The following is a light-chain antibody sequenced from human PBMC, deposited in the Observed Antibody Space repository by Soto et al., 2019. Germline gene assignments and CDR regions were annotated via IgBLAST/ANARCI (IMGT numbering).Light chain of an antibody. V-gene: IGKV3-11*01. J-gene: IGKJ4*01. CDR3: QQRRYWPLT. CDR1: QSISVY. CDR2: DTS. Sequence: ETVLAQSPATLSLSPGERATLSCRATQSISVYLAWYQHKPGQAPRLLIYDTSKRAAGIPARFSGSGSGTDFTLTISSLEPEDFAVYYCQQRRYWPLTFGGGTKWIS.